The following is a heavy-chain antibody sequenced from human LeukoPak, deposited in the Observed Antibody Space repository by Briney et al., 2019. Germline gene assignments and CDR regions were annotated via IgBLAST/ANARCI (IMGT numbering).Heavy chain of an antibody. CDR3: AREAPYCSSTSCPYYYYYYYMDV. D-gene: IGHD2-2*01. CDR2: IYYSGST. Sequence: SETLSLTCAVYGGSFSGYYWSWIRQPPGKGLEWIGYIYYSGSTNYNPSLKSRVTISVDTSKNQFSLKLSSVTAADTAVYYCAREAPYCSSTSCPYYYYYYYMDVWGKGTTVTVSS. V-gene: IGHV4-59*01. CDR1: GGSFSGYY. J-gene: IGHJ6*03.